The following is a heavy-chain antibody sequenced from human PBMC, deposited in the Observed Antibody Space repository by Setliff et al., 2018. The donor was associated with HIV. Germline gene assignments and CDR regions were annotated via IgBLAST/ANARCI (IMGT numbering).Heavy chain of an antibody. D-gene: IGHD3-10*01. CDR3: ASDWELGHGFYI. J-gene: IGHJ3*02. V-gene: IGHV1-8*02. Sequence: ASEKVSCKASGYTFTNYDLNWVRQASGQGLEWMGWMNPNSGNTGYAQKFQGRLAMTRNTSIDTAYMELSSLTSEDTAVYYCASDWELGHGFYIWGQGTMVTVSS. CDR1: GYTFTNYD. CDR2: MNPNSGNT.